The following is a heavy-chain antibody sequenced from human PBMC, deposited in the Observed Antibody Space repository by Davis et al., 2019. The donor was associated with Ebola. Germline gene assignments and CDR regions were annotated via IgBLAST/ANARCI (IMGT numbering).Heavy chain of an antibody. Sequence: GESLKISCAASGFTFSSYSMNWVRQAPGKGLEWVSSISSSSSYIYYADSVKGRFTISRDNSKNTLYLQMNSLRAEDTAVYYCARDWGSFDYWGQGTLVTVSS. D-gene: IGHD7-27*01. J-gene: IGHJ4*02. CDR3: ARDWGSFDY. V-gene: IGHV3-21*01. CDR1: GFTFSSYS. CDR2: ISSSSSYI.